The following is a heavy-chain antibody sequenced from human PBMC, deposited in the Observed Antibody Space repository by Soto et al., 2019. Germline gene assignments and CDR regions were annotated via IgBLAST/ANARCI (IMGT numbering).Heavy chain of an antibody. CDR3: ARDIFGGGDYGDYSWFDP. D-gene: IGHD4-17*01. CDR2: IIPILGIA. Sequence: QVQLVQSGAEVKKPGSSVKVSCKASGGTFSSYTISWVRQAPGQGLEWMGRIIPILGIANYAQKFQGRVTITADKSTSTAYMELSSLRSEDTAVYYCARDIFGGGDYGDYSWFDPWGQGTLVTVSS. CDR1: GGTFSSYT. J-gene: IGHJ5*02. V-gene: IGHV1-69*08.